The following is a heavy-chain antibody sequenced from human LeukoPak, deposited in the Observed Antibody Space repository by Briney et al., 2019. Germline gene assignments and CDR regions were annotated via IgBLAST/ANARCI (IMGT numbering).Heavy chain of an antibody. J-gene: IGHJ4*02. CDR2: INHSGST. V-gene: IGHV4-34*01. CDR3: AGVGCSSTSCYFPRNTFDY. CDR1: GGSFSGYY. D-gene: IGHD2-2*01. Sequence: PSETLSLTCAVYGGSFSGYYWGWIRQPPGKGLEWIGEINHSGSTNYNPSLKSRVTISVDTSKNQFSLKLSSVTAADTAVYYCAGVGCSSTSCYFPRNTFDYWGQGTLVTVSS.